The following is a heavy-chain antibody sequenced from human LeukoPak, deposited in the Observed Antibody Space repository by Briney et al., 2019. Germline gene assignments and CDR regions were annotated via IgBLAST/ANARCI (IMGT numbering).Heavy chain of an antibody. Sequence: ASVKVSCKASGYTFIDYYIHWVRQAPGQGLEWMGWTNPNSGGTNFAQKFQGRVTMTRDTSIRTAYMELRRLTSDDTAVYYCARDGGRLVPVPNEWGQGALVTVSS. D-gene: IGHD2-8*01. CDR2: TNPNSGGT. CDR3: ARDGGRLVPVPNE. J-gene: IGHJ4*02. CDR1: GYTFIDYY. V-gene: IGHV1-2*02.